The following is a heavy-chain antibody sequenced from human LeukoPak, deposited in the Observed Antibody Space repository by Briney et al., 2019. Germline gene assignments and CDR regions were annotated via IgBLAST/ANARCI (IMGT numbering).Heavy chain of an antibody. V-gene: IGHV4-39*01. CDR1: GGSISSSSYY. J-gene: IGHJ4*02. Sequence: SSETLSLTCTVSGGSISSSSYYWGWIRQPPGKGLEWIGSIYYSGSTYYNPSLKSRVTISVDTSKNQFSLKLSSVTAADTAVYYCASHSGYSSGSFDYWGQGTLVTVSS. CDR3: ASHSGYSSGSFDY. D-gene: IGHD6-19*01. CDR2: IYYSGST.